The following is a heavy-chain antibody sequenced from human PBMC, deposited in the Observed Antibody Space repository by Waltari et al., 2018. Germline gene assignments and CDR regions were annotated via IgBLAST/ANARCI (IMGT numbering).Heavy chain of an antibody. D-gene: IGHD3-22*01. V-gene: IGHV3-21*02. J-gene: IGHJ4*02. CDR1: GFAFSSYP. Sequence: QLVESGGGLVKPGGSLRLSCSASGFAFSSYPMNWVRQAPGKGLEWVSSISSSSTYIYYADSVKGRFTVSRDNAKNALFLQMSSLRVEDTAVYYCASVDSSAFSRSFDYWGLGTLVTVSS. CDR3: ASVDSSAFSRSFDY. CDR2: ISSSSTYI.